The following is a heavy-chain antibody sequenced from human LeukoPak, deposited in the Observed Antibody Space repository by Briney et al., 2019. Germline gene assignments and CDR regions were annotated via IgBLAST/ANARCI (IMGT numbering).Heavy chain of an antibody. CDR1: GYTFINYY. CDR3: ARALVNPTLDY. D-gene: IGHD3-10*01. Sequence: GASVKVSCRASGYTFINYYIHWVRQAPGQGLEWMGQINPDGGSTRYSQKFQGRVTLTTDRSTSSANMEMTRLTSQDTAVYYCARALVNPTLDYWGQGTLITVSS. V-gene: IGHV1-46*01. J-gene: IGHJ4*02. CDR2: INPDGGST.